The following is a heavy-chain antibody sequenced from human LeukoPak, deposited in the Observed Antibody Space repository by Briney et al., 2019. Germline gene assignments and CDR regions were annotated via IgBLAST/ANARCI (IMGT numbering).Heavy chain of an antibody. D-gene: IGHD2-2*01. CDR3: ARPHCISTSCYGLGYYFDY. CDR2: IYYSGST. V-gene: IGHV4-39*01. J-gene: IGHJ4*02. CDR1: GGSISSSSYY. Sequence: SETLSLTCTVSGGSISSSSYYWGWIRQPPGKGLEWIGSIYYSGSTYYNPSLKSRDTISVDTSKNQFSLKLSSVTAADTAVYYCARPHCISTSCYGLGYYFDYWGQGTLVTVSS.